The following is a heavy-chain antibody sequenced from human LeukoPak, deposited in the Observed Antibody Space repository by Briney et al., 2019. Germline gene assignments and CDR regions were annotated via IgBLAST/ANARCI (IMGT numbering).Heavy chain of an antibody. V-gene: IGHV4-38-2*02. D-gene: IGHD2-8*01. CDR2: VFRLQTVRT. Sequence: SETLSFTCTVSDSSITSTYYWAWFRQPPGKGLEWIATVFRLQTVRTFSNPSLGSRVTMSLDPSHNQFSLNLTSVTAADTALYFCARVLHAPYLIDSWGQGTLVTVSS. CDR3: ARVLHAPYLIDS. J-gene: IGHJ4*02. CDR1: DSSITSTYY.